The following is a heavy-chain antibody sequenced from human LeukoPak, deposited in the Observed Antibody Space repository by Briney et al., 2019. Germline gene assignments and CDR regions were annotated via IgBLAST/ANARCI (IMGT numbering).Heavy chain of an antibody. D-gene: IGHD3-10*01. Sequence: SVKVSCKASGGTFSSYAISWVRQAPGQGLEWMGGIIPTFGTANYAQKFQGRVTITADESTSTAYMELSSLRSEDTAVYYCARLVRVRGVYFDYWGQGTLVTVSS. CDR3: ARLVRVRGVYFDY. CDR1: GGTFSSYA. J-gene: IGHJ4*02. V-gene: IGHV1-69*13. CDR2: IIPTFGTA.